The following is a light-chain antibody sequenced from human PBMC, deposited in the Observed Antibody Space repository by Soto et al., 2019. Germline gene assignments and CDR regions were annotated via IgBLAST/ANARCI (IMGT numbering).Light chain of an antibody. J-gene: IGLJ1*01. Sequence: QSVLAQPASVSGSPGQSITISCTGTSSDVGGYDFVSWYQHHPGKAPKLMIYDVNNRPSGLSNRFSGSKSGNTASLTISGLQTEDEADYYCSSYTSSSNVFGTGTKV. CDR1: SSDVGGYDF. CDR2: DVN. CDR3: SSYTSSSNV. V-gene: IGLV2-14*01.